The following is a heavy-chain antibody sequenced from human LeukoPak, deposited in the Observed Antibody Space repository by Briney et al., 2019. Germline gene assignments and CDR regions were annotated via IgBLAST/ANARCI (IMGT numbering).Heavy chain of an antibody. J-gene: IGHJ4*02. V-gene: IGHV3-30-3*01. Sequence: GRSLRLSCAASGFTFSSYAMHWVRQAPGKGLEWVAVISYDGSNKYYADSVKGRFTISRDNSKNTLYLQMNSLRAEDTAVYYCSVFSRQFDYWGQGTLVTVSS. CDR3: SVFSRQFDY. CDR1: GFTFSSYA. CDR2: ISYDGSNK.